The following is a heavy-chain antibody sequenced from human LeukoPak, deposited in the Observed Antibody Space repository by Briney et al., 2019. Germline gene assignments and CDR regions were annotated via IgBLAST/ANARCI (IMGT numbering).Heavy chain of an antibody. D-gene: IGHD4-17*01. J-gene: IGHJ5*02. V-gene: IGHV4-59*12. CDR2: IYYSGST. Sequence: PSETLSLTCTVSGDSISSYYWSWIRQPPGKGLEWIGYIYYSGSTNYNPSLKSRVTISVDTSKNQFSLKLSSVTAADTAVYYCASDYGDYQNWFDPWGQGTLVTVSS. CDR3: ASDYGDYQNWFDP. CDR1: GDSISSYY.